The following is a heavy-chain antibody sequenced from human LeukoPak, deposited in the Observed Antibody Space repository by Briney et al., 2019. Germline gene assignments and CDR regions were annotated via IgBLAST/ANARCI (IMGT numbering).Heavy chain of an antibody. J-gene: IGHJ4*02. CDR3: ARGSLPPSFYDFWSAGITFFFDY. Sequence: ASVKVFCKVSGYTLTELSMHWVRQAPGKGLEWMGGFDPEDGETIYAQKFQGRVTMTRNTSISTAYMELSSLRSKDTAVYYCARGSLPPSFYDFWSAGITFFFDYWGQGTLVTVSS. D-gene: IGHD3-3*01. V-gene: IGHV1-24*01. CDR2: FDPEDGET. CDR1: GYTLTELS.